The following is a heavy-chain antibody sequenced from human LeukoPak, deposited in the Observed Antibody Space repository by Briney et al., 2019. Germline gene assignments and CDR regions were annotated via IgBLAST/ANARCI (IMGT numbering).Heavy chain of an antibody. CDR1: GLTFSSYA. CDR2: ISGSGGST. D-gene: IGHD6-25*01. Sequence: GGSLRLSCAASGLTFSSYAMSWVRQAPGKGLEWVSSISGSGGSTYYEDSVRGRLTISRDNSENTVHLQMNSLRADDTAVYYCAKGGMGWFDPWGQGTLVTVSS. J-gene: IGHJ5*02. CDR3: AKGGMGWFDP. V-gene: IGHV3-23*01.